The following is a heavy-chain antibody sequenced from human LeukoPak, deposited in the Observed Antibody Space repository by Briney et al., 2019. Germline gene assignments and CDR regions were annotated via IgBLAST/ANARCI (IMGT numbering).Heavy chain of an antibody. CDR1: GYTLTELS. J-gene: IGHJ3*02. D-gene: IGHD4-17*01. CDR3: ATGGDYVYAFDI. Sequence: GASVKVSCKASGYTLTELSMHWVRQAPGKGLEWMGGFDPEDGETIYAQKFRGRVTMTEDTSTDTAYMELSSLRSEDTAVYYCATGGDYVYAFDIWGQGTMVTVSS. V-gene: IGHV1-24*01. CDR2: FDPEDGET.